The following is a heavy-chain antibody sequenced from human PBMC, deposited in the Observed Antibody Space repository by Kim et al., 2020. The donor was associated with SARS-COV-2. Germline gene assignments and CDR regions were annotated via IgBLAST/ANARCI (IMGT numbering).Heavy chain of an antibody. CDR2: IYHSGST. V-gene: IGHV4-4*02. D-gene: IGHD6-13*01. J-gene: IGHJ5*02. CDR1: GGSISSSNW. CDR3: ARVAAAGSPHWFDP. Sequence: SETLSLTCAVSGGSISSSNWWSWVRQPPGKGLEWIGEIYHSGSTNYNPSLKSRVTISVDKSKNQFSLKLSSVTAADTAVYYCARVAAAGSPHWFDPWGQGTLVTVSS.